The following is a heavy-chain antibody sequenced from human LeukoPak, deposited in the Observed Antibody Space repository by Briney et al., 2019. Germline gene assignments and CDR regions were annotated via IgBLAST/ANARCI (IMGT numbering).Heavy chain of an antibody. CDR3: AREGSSTSCRGS. D-gene: IGHD2-2*01. J-gene: IGHJ5*02. Sequence: SETLSLTCAVYGGSFSGYYWSWIRQPPGKGLEWIGEINHSGSTNYNPSLKSRVTISVDTSKNQFSLKLSSVTAADTAVYYCAREGSSTSCRGSWGQGTLVTVSS. V-gene: IGHV4-34*01. CDR1: GGSFSGYY. CDR2: INHSGST.